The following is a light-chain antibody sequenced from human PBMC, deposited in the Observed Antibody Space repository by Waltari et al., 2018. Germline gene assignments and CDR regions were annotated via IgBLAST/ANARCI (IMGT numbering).Light chain of an antibody. CDR2: AAS. V-gene: IGKV3-20*01. J-gene: IGKJ1*01. Sequence: EVVLTQSPGTLSLSPGERATLSCRASQSVRKYLAWYQQRPGQAPRLLIYAASTRATGVSDRFSGSGFGTDFSLTISRLEPEDFAVYFCQNHERLPATFGQGTKVEIK. CDR1: QSVRKY. CDR3: QNHERLPAT.